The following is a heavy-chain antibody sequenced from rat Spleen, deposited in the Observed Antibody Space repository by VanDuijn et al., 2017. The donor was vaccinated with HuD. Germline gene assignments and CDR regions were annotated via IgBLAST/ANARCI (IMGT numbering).Heavy chain of an antibody. CDR1: GFTFSDYY. CDR2: ISYEGSST. CDR3: ARRTGGFAY. J-gene: IGHJ3*01. D-gene: IGHD1-4*01. V-gene: IGHV5-22*01. Sequence: EVQLVESGGGLVQPGRSLKLSCTASGFTFSDYYMAWVRQAPKKGLEWVASISYEGSSTDYGDSVKGRFTLSRDNAKSTLYLQMDSLRSEDTATYYCARRTGGFAYWGQGTLVTVSS.